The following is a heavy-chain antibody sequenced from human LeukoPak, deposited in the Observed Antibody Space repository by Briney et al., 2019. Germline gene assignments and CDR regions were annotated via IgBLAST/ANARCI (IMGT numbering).Heavy chain of an antibody. V-gene: IGHV3-23*01. Sequence: GGSLRLSCAASGFTFSSYAMNWVRQAPGKGLEWVSSIRGSGDSTYYADSVKGRFIISRDNSMNTLYLQISSLRVEDTAIYYCAKDGISGWYGNHFDFWGQGTLVTGSS. J-gene: IGHJ4*02. CDR2: IRGSGDST. CDR3: AKDGISGWYGNHFDF. CDR1: GFTFSSYA. D-gene: IGHD6-19*01.